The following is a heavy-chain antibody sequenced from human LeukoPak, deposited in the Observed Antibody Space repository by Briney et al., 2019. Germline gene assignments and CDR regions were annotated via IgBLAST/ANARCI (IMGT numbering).Heavy chain of an antibody. Sequence: SETLSLTCTVSGYSISSGYYWGWIRQPPGKGLEWIGSIYHSGSTYYNPSLKSRPTISVDTSKNQFSLKLSSVTAADTAVYYCARDTSSDGFDIWGQGTMVTVSS. D-gene: IGHD2-2*01. CDR1: GYSISSGYY. CDR2: IYHSGST. CDR3: ARDTSSDGFDI. J-gene: IGHJ3*02. V-gene: IGHV4-38-2*02.